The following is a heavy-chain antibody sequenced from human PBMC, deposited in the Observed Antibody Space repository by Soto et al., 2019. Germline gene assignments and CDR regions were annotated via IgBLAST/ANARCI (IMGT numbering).Heavy chain of an antibody. CDR3: ATSQTGTIGGGYYYYYGMDV. CDR1: GYTLTELS. V-gene: IGHV1-24*01. CDR2: FDPEDGET. J-gene: IGHJ6*02. Sequence: GASVKVSCKVSGYTLTELSMHWVRQAPGKGLEWMGGFDPEDGETIYAQKFQGRVTVTEDTSTDTAYMELSSLRSEDTAVYYCATSQTGTIGGGYYYYYGMDVWGQGTTVTVSS. D-gene: IGHD1-1*01.